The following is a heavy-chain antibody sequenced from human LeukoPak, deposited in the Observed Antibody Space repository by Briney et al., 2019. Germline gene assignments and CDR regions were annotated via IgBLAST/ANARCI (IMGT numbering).Heavy chain of an antibody. V-gene: IGHV4-4*02. CDR2: IYHSGST. J-gene: IGHJ6*02. CDR3: ARDPPRGYGMDV. CDR1: GGSISNSNW. Sequence: PSETLSLTCTVSGGSISNSNWWSWVRQTPGKGLEWIGEIYHSGSTNYNPSLKSRVTISVDKSKNQYSLNLSSVTAADTAVYYCARDPPRGYGMDVWGPGITVTVPS.